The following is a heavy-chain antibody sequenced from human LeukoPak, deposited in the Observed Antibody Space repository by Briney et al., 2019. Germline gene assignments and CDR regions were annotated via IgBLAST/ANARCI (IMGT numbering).Heavy chain of an antibody. CDR2: INPNSGGT. V-gene: IGHV1-2*02. D-gene: IGHD2-15*01. CDR3: ARVPCSGGYCYSPFDY. Sequence: RASVKVSCKASGYTFTGYYMHWVRQAPGQGLEWMGWINPNSGGTNYAQKFQGRVTMTRDTSISTAYMELSRLRSDDAAVYYCARVPCSGGYCYSPFDYWGQGTLVTVSS. CDR1: GYTFTGYY. J-gene: IGHJ4*02.